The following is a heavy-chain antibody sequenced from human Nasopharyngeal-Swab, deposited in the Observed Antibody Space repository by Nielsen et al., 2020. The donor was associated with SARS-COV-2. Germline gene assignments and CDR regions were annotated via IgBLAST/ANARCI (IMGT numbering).Heavy chain of an antibody. CDR1: GFTFSSSA. CDR2: ISYDGSNK. D-gene: IGHD3-22*01. Sequence: GGSLRLSCAASGFTFSSSAMHWVRQAPGKGLEWVAVISYDGSNKYFADSVKGRFTISRGNSKNTLYLQMNSLRAEDTAVYYCASPPLDSSGYYYGFHYWGRGTLVTVSS. CDR3: ASPPLDSSGYYYGFHY. J-gene: IGHJ4*02. V-gene: IGHV3-30-3*01.